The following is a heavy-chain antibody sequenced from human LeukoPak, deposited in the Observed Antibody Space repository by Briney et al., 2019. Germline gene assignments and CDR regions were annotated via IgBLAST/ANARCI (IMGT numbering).Heavy chain of an antibody. D-gene: IGHD3-3*01. CDR1: GGSVSSGSYY. V-gene: IGHV4-61*01. CDR2: IYYSGST. Sequence: PSETLSLTCTVSGGSVSSGSYYRSWIRQPPGKGLEWIGYIYYSGSTNYNPSLKSRVTISVDTSKNQFSLKLSSVTAADTAVYYCALRSDYGDYWGQGTLVTVSS. J-gene: IGHJ4*02. CDR3: ALRSDYGDY.